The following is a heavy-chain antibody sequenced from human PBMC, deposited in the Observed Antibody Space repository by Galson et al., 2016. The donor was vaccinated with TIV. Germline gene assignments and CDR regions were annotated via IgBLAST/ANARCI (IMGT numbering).Heavy chain of an antibody. Sequence: SLRLSCAASGFTFGNSAMSWVRQAPGKGLEWVSGIRGNGRETYYVDTVKGRFTISRANSKNMLYLQMSSLRAEDTALYYCAKDSFYDSEAFDAWGQGTMVTVSS. J-gene: IGHJ3*01. V-gene: IGHV3-23*01. CDR2: IRGNGRET. CDR3: AKDSFYDSEAFDA. CDR1: GFTFGNSA. D-gene: IGHD2/OR15-2a*01.